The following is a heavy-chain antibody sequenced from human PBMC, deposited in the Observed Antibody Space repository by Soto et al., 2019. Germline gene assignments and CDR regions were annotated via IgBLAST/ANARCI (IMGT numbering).Heavy chain of an antibody. D-gene: IGHD4-17*01. CDR2: ISISTTTI. Sequence: PGGSLRLSCAASGFSFYSYSMNWVRQAPGKGLEWVSYISISTTTIYYADSVKGRFTISRDNAKNSLYPQMNSLRAEDTAVYYCARDSYGDYGFYDYWGQGTLVTVSS. CDR1: GFSFYSYS. CDR3: ARDSYGDYGFYDY. V-gene: IGHV3-48*01. J-gene: IGHJ4*02.